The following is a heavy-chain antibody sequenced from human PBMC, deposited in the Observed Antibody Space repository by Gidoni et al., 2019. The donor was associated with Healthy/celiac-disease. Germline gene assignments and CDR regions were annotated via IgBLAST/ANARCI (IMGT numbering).Heavy chain of an antibody. CDR1: GFTFSSYD. V-gene: IGHV3-13*01. CDR2: IGTAGDT. Sequence: EVQLVESGGGLVQPGGSLRLSFAASGFTFSSYDMHWVRQATGKGLEWVSAIGTAGDTYYPGSVKGRFTISRENAKNSLYLQMNGLRAGDTAVYYCARSVGARGLVFDYWGQGTLVTVSS. J-gene: IGHJ4*02. CDR3: ARSVGARGLVFDY. D-gene: IGHD1-26*01.